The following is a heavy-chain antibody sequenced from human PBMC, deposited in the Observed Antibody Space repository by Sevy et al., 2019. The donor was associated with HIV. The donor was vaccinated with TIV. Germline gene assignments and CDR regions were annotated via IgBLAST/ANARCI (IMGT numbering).Heavy chain of an antibody. V-gene: IGHV1-69*13. CDR1: GGTFSSYA. D-gene: IGHD3-9*01. J-gene: IGHJ4*02. CDR2: IFPVFGTA. Sequence: ASVKVSCKASGGTFSSYAISWVRQAPGQGLEWMGGIFPVFGTANYAQKFQGRVRITADEATSTAYMGLSSLRSEDTAVYYCATPLRYFDWLPLGYWGQGTLVTVSS. CDR3: ATPLRYFDWLPLGY.